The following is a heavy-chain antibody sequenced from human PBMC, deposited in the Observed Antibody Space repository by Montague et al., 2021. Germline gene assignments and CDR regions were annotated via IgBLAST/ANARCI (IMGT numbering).Heavy chain of an antibody. CDR3: ARARTTGTTTPLDY. V-gene: IGHV4-39*01. J-gene: IGHJ4*02. Sequence: SETLSLTCTVSGGSISSTSHYWVWIRQPPGKGLEWTGTFYSGGNTYYNPALQSRVSISADTSNNQFSLKLRSVTAADTAAYFCARARTTGTTTPLDYGGQGTAVTVSS. CDR2: FYSGGNT. CDR1: GGSISSTSHY. D-gene: IGHD1/OR15-1a*01.